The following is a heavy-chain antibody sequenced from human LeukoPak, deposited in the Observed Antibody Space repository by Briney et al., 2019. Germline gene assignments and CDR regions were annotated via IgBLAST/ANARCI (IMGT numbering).Heavy chain of an antibody. D-gene: IGHD5-12*01. CDR2: TSPGGTTI. V-gene: IGHV3-11*01. J-gene: IGHJ4*02. CDR1: GFTFSEYY. CDR3: ARGDRYSSYDWDY. Sequence: GGSLRLSCAASGFTFSEYYMSWSRQAPGKGMEWLSYTSPGGTTIYYADSVKDRFTISRDNAQQSVYLQMNSLRVDDTAVYYCARGDRYSSYDWDYWGQGTQVTVSS.